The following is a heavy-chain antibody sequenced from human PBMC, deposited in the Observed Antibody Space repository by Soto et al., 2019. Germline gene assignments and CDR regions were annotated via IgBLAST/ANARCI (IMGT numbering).Heavy chain of an antibody. CDR2: INHSGST. Sequence: SETLSLTCAVYGGSFSGYYWSWIRQPPGKGLEWIGEINHSGSTNYNPSLKSRVTISVDTSKNQFSLKLRSVTAADTSVYYCARVGYCSGGSCYSGDAFDSWGQGAMVT. J-gene: IGHJ3*02. CDR1: GGSFSGYY. V-gene: IGHV4-34*01. CDR3: ARVGYCSGGSCYSGDAFDS. D-gene: IGHD2-15*01.